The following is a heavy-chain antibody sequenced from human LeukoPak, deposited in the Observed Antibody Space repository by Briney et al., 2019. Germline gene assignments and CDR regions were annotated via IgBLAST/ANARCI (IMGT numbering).Heavy chain of an antibody. V-gene: IGHV6-1*01. Sequence: SQTLSLTCGISGDSVSSCSATWNWFRQSPSRGLEWLGRTYYKSKWYNDYAVSVKSRITISPDTSRNQFSLQLSSVTPDDTAVYYCARDPSGGFRWYFDLWGRGTLVTVSS. D-gene: IGHD2-15*01. J-gene: IGHJ2*01. CDR3: ARDPSGGFRWYFDL. CDR2: TYYKSKWYN. CDR1: GDSVSSCSAT.